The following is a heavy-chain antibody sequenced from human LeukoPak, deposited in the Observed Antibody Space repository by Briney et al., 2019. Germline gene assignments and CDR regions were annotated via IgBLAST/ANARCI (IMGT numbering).Heavy chain of an antibody. J-gene: IGHJ4*02. D-gene: IGHD3-22*01. CDR3: AREPYYYDSSATVDPFDY. CDR2: INHSGST. Sequence: LRLSCAASGFTFSSYSMNWVRQAPGKGLEWIGEINHSGSTNYNPSLKSRVTISVDTSKNQFSLKLSSVTAADTAVYYCAREPYYYDSSATVDPFDYWGQGTLVTVSS. CDR1: GFTFSSYS. V-gene: IGHV4-34*01.